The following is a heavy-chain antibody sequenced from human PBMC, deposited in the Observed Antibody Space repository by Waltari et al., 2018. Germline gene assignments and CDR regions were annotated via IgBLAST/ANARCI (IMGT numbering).Heavy chain of an antibody. J-gene: IGHJ4*02. V-gene: IGHV4-38-2*01. D-gene: IGHD3-16*01. CDR2: IFHSGSP. Sequence: QVQLQESGPGLVKPSETLSLTCAVSDFSISSHYYWGWIRQPPGKGLQWIGSIFHSGSPYSTPSLTSRFTISLDTSKNHFSLRLSSVTAADTALYYCVRGGATGGAKYYFDYWGQGSLVTVSS. CDR1: DFSISSHYY. CDR3: VRGGATGGAKYYFDY.